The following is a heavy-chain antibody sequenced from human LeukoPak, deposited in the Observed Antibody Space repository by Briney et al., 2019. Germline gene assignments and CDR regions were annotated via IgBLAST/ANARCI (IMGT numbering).Heavy chain of an antibody. CDR1: GFTFGSYS. CDR3: ARTRPSFTVIVVVPLDY. J-gene: IGHJ4*02. CDR2: ISSSSSTI. D-gene: IGHD3-22*01. V-gene: IGHV3-48*02. Sequence: GGSLRLSCAASGFTFGSYSMNWVRQAPGKGLEWVSYISSSSSTIYYADSVKGRFTISRDSAKNSLYLQMNSLRDEDTAVYYCARTRPSFTVIVVVPLDYWGQGTLVTVSS.